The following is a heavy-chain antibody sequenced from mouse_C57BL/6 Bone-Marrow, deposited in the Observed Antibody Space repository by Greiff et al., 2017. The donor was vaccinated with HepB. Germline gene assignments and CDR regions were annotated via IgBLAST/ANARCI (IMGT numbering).Heavy chain of an antibody. D-gene: IGHD1-1*01. Sequence: QVQLQQPGAELVMPGASVKLSCKASGYTFTSYWMHWVKQRPGQGLEWIGEIDPSDSYTNYNQKFKGKSTLTVDKSSSTAYMQLSSLTSEDSAVYYCARVTTVVATPDDWGQGTTLTVSS. V-gene: IGHV1-69*01. J-gene: IGHJ2*01. CDR3: ARVTTVVATPDD. CDR2: IDPSDSYT. CDR1: GYTFTSYW.